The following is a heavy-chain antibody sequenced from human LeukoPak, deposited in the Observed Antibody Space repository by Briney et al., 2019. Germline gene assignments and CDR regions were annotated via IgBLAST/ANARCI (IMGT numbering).Heavy chain of an antibody. CDR2: ISGSGGST. CDR3: ARGFGPLQYYYYYYGMDV. V-gene: IGHV3-23*01. J-gene: IGHJ6*02. Sequence: GRSLRLSCAASGFTFSSYAMSWVRQAPGKGLEWVSAISGSGGSTYYADSVKGRFTISRDNSKNTLYLQMNSLRAEDTAVYYCARGFGPLQYYYYYYGMDVWGQGTTVTVSS. CDR1: GFTFSSYA. D-gene: IGHD3-16*01.